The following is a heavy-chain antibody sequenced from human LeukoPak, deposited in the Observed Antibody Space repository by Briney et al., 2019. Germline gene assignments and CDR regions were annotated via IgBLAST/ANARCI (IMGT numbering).Heavy chain of an antibody. CDR1: GFTLSSHW. CDR3: AREIVLVPAAKALDY. Sequence: GGSLRLSCTASGFTLSSHWMSWVRQAPGKGLEWVANIKQDGSEKYYVDPVKGRFTISRDNAKNSLYLQMNSLRAEDTAVYYCAREIVLVPAAKALDYWGQGTLVTVSS. J-gene: IGHJ4*02. V-gene: IGHV3-7*01. CDR2: IKQDGSEK. D-gene: IGHD2-2*01.